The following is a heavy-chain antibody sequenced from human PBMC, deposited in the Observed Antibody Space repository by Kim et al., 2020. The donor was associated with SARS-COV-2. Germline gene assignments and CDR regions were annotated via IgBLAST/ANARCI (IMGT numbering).Heavy chain of an antibody. V-gene: IGHV3-13*01. CDR3: SRAVADDWTSGAFDI. Sequence: GGSLRLSCAASGFTFSSYDMHWVRQATGKGLEWVSAIGTAGDTYYPGSVKGRLTISRGNAKNSLYLQLNSLRAGDTAADYCSRAVADDWTSGAFDICGRG. CDR1: GFTFSSYD. D-gene: IGHD6-19*01. J-gene: IGHJ3*02. CDR2: IGTAGDT.